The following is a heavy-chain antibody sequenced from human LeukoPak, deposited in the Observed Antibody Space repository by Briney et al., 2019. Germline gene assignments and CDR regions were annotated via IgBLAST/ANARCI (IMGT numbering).Heavy chain of an antibody. Sequence: GGSLRLSCAASGFTFSSYAMSWVRQAPGKGLEWVSAISGSGGSTYYADSVKGRFTISRDNSKNTLYLQMDSLRAEDTAVYYCAKDSGYSSSWYFSNDAFDIWGQGTMVTVSS. D-gene: IGHD6-13*01. CDR2: ISGSGGST. V-gene: IGHV3-23*01. J-gene: IGHJ3*02. CDR3: AKDSGYSSSWYFSNDAFDI. CDR1: GFTFSSYA.